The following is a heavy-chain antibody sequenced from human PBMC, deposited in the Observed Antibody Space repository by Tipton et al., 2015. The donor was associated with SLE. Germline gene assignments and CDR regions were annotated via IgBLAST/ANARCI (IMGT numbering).Heavy chain of an antibody. J-gene: IGHJ5*02. V-gene: IGHV4-59*01. D-gene: IGHD3-10*01. Sequence: TLSLTCTVSGGSISSYYWSWIRQPLGKGLEWIGYIYYSGSTNYNPSLKSRVTISIDTSKNQFSLNLSSVTAADTAVYYCARDGGANWFDPWGQGTLVTVSS. CDR3: ARDGGANWFDP. CDR1: GGSISSYY. CDR2: IYYSGST.